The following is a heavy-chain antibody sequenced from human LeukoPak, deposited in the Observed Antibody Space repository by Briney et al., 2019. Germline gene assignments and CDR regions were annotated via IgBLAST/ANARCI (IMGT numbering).Heavy chain of an antibody. CDR1: GYTFNGYY. J-gene: IGHJ4*02. CDR3: ARMFEFDY. V-gene: IGHV1-2*02. CDR2: INPNSGGT. D-gene: IGHD3-10*02. Sequence: ASVKVSCKASGYTFNGYYMHWVRKAPGQGLEWMGWINPNSGGTNYAQKFPGRVTMTRDTSISTAYMELSRLTSDDTAVYYCARMFEFDYWGQGTLVTVSS.